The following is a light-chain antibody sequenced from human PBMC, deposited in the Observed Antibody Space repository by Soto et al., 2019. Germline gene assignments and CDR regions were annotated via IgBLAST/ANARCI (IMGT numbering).Light chain of an antibody. CDR2: DAS. V-gene: IGKV3-20*01. Sequence: EGVLTHSPCTLSLSPVEGATLSCSASQIVTGDYLAWYQQKPGQAPRLLMYDASTRATGIPDRFSGSGSGTDFTLIISRLEPEDFAVYYCQQYGASLLTFGQGTKVDIK. J-gene: IGKJ1*01. CDR1: QIVTGDY. CDR3: QQYGASLLT.